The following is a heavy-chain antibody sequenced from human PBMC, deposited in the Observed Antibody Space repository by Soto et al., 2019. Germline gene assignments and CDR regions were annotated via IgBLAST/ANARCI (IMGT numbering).Heavy chain of an antibody. Sequence: ASVKVSCKVSGYTLTELSMHWVRQAPGKGLEWMGGFDPEDGETIYAQKFQGRVTMTEDTSTDTAYMELSSLRSEDTAVYYCAVLRFLEWFPLYNWFDPWGQGTLVTVS. J-gene: IGHJ5*02. CDR1: GYTLTELS. CDR2: FDPEDGET. CDR3: AVLRFLEWFPLYNWFDP. D-gene: IGHD3-3*01. V-gene: IGHV1-24*01.